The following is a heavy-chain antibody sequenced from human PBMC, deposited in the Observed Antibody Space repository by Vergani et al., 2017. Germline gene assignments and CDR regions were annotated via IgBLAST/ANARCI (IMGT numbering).Heavy chain of an antibody. CDR2: IWYDGSNK. D-gene: IGHD3-22*01. CDR3: AREVDHYYDSNIPHARWFDP. Sequence: QVQLVESGGGVVQPGRSLRLSCAASGFTFSSYCMHWVRQAPGKGLEWVAVIWYDGSNKYYADSVKGRFTISRDNSKNTLYLQMNSLRAEDTAVYYCAREVDHYYDSNIPHARWFDPWGQGTLVTVSS. V-gene: IGHV3-33*01. CDR1: GFTFSSYC. J-gene: IGHJ5*02.